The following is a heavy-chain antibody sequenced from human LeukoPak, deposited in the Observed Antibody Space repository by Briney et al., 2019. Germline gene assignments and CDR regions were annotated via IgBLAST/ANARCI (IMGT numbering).Heavy chain of an antibody. J-gene: IGHJ3*02. Sequence: GGSLRLSCTASGFSFSNYWMSWVRQAPGKGLEWVANIKQDGSEKYYVDSVKGRFTISRDNAKNSLYLQMNSLRAEDTAVYYCASYYGSGSPDAFDIWGQGTMVTVSS. CDR2: IKQDGSEK. CDR3: ASYYGSGSPDAFDI. CDR1: GFSFSNYW. V-gene: IGHV3-7*01. D-gene: IGHD3-10*01.